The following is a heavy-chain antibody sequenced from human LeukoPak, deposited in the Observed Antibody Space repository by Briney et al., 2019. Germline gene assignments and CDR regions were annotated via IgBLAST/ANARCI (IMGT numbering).Heavy chain of an antibody. V-gene: IGHV1-3*01. CDR3: AVPQGNFDYHYYGMDV. D-gene: IGHD3-9*01. CDR1: GYTFTSYA. Sequence: ASVKVSCKASGYTFTSYAMHWVRQAPGQRLEWMGWINAGNGNTKYSQKFQGRVTITRDTSASTAYMELSSLRSEDTAVYYCAVPQGNFDYHYYGMDVWGRGTTVTVSS. CDR2: INAGNGNT. J-gene: IGHJ6*02.